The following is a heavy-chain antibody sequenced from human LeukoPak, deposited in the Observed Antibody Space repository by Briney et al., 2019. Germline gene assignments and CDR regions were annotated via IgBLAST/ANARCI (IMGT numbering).Heavy chain of an antibody. V-gene: IGHV1-24*01. CDR1: GYTLTELS. J-gene: IGHJ4*02. CDR2: FDPEDGET. CDR3: ATTHYYDSSGTFDY. D-gene: IGHD3-22*01. Sequence: ASVKVSCKVSGYTLTELSMHWVRQAPGKGLEWMGGFDPEDGETIYAQKFQGRVTMTEDTSTDTAYMELGSLRSEDTAVYYCATTHYYDSSGTFDYWGQGTLVTVSS.